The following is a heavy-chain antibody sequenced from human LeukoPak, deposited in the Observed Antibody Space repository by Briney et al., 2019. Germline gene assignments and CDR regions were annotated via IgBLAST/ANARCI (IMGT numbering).Heavy chain of an antibody. CDR3: AKDDNGDYEVSDY. D-gene: IGHD4-17*01. J-gene: IGHJ4*02. Sequence: GGSLRLSCAASGFTFSSYAMSWVRQAPGKGLEWVSAISGSGGSTYYADSVKGRFTISRDNSKNTLYLQMNSLRAEDTGVYYCAKDDNGDYEVSDYWGQGTLVTVSS. V-gene: IGHV3-23*01. CDR1: GFTFSSYA. CDR2: ISGSGGST.